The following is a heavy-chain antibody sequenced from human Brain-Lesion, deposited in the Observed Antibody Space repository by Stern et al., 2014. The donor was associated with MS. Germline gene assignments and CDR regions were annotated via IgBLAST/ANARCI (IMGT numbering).Heavy chain of an antibody. CDR2: IYQSGSA. J-gene: IGHJ6*02. Sequence: QVQLQESGPGLVKPSGTLSLTCAVSGASISNTQWWTWVRQSPGKGLEWIGEIYQSGSANYNPSPRSPVTTSVDRSKNSFSLKLNSVTAADTAVYYCARDPRRGGLSGYYHGMDVWGQGTTVTVSS. D-gene: IGHD3-10*01. V-gene: IGHV4-4*02. CDR3: ARDPRRGGLSGYYHGMDV. CDR1: GASISNTQW.